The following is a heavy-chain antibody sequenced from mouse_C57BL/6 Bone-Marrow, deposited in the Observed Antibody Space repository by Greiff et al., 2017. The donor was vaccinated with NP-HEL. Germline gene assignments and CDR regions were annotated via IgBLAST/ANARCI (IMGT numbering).Heavy chain of an antibody. V-gene: IGHV2-5*01. J-gene: IGHJ3*01. CDR3: ASSYDGYYPAWFAY. CDR2: IWRGGST. Sequence: VQVVESGPGLVQPSQSLSITCTVSGFSLTSYGVHWVRQSPGKGLEWLGVIWRGGSTDYNAAFMSRLSITKDNSKSQVFFKMNSLQADDTAIYYCASSYDGYYPAWFAYWGQGTLVTVSA. D-gene: IGHD2-3*01. CDR1: GFSLTSYG.